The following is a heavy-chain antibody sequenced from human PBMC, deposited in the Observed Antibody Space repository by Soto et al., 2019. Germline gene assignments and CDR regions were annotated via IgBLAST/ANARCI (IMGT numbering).Heavy chain of an antibody. CDR1: GGSISSYY. CDR2: IYYSGST. Sequence: TSETLSLTCTASGGSISSYYWSWIRQPPGKGLEWIGYIYYSGSTNYNSSLKSRVTISVDTSKNQLSLKLSSVTAADTAVYYCASSSLYGMDVWGQGTQVTVSS. J-gene: IGHJ6*02. V-gene: IGHV4-59*01. CDR3: ASSSLYGMDV.